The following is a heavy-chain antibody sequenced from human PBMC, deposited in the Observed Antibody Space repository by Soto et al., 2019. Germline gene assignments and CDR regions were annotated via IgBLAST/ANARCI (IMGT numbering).Heavy chain of an antibody. V-gene: IGHV3-30*18. J-gene: IGHJ6*02. CDR1: GFTFSSYG. Sequence: LRLSCAASGFTFSSYGMHWVRQAPGKGLEWVAVISYDGSNKYYADSVKGRFTISRDNSKNTLYLQMNSLRAEDTAVYYCAKDRRGTVVTPGYYYGMDVWGQGTTVTVSS. CDR2: ISYDGSNK. CDR3: AKDRRGTVVTPGYYYGMDV. D-gene: IGHD2-21*02.